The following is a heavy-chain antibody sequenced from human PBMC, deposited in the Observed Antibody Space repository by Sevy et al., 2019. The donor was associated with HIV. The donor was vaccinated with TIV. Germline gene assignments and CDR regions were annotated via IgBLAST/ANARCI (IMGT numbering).Heavy chain of an antibody. J-gene: IGHJ5*02. V-gene: IGHV3-74*01. CDR1: GFTFSSHW. Sequence: GGSLRLSCAASGFTFSSHWMHWVRQAPGKGLVWVSRLNGDGSSASYADFVKGRFTISRANDKNTVYLQISSLTADDTAVYYCTRGRSGAYGWFDPWGQGTLVTVSS. CDR2: LNGDGSSA. D-gene: IGHD6-19*01. CDR3: TRGRSGAYGWFDP.